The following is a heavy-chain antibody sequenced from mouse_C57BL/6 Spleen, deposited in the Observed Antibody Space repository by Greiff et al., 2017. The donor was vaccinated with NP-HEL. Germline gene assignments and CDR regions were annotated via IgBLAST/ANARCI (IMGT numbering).Heavy chain of an antibody. CDR1: GYTFTSYW. V-gene: IGHV1-55*01. J-gene: IGHJ4*01. CDR2: IYPGSGST. Sequence: VQLQQSGAELVKPGASVKMSCKASGYTFTSYWITWVKQRPGQGLEWIGDIYPGSGSTNYNEKFKSKATLTVDTSSSTAYMQLSSLTSEDSAVYYCARYLAYYMDAMDYWGQGTSVTVSS. CDR3: ARYLAYYMDAMDY. D-gene: IGHD2-12*01.